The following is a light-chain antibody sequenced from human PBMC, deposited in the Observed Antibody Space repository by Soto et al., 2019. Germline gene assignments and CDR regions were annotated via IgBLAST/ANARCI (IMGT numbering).Light chain of an antibody. V-gene: IGKV3-15*01. Sequence: EVVMTQSPATLSVSPGERATLSCRASQSINNDLAWYQHKPGQAPRLLIYGASTRAIGVPARFSGSGSGTEFTLTIDSLQSDDFEVYYCQQYDNWPPITFGQGTRLEIK. CDR3: QQYDNWPPIT. CDR1: QSINND. CDR2: GAS. J-gene: IGKJ5*01.